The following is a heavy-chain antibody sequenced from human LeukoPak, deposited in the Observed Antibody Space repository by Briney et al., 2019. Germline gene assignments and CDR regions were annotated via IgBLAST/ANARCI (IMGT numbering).Heavy chain of an antibody. CDR2: MRNKANGGTA. J-gene: IGHJ4*02. Sequence: GGSLRLSCIGSGFTFSDYAMSWVRQAPGRGLEWVGFMRNKANGGTADYAASVKGRFTISRDDSKTIAYLQMNSLKTEDTAVYYCSRAYSTGWLGINDYWGQGALVTVSS. CDR3: SRAYSTGWLGINDY. D-gene: IGHD6-19*01. V-gene: IGHV3-49*04. CDR1: GFTFSDYA.